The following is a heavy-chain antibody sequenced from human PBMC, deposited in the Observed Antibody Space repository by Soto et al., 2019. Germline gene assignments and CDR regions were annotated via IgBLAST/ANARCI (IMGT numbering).Heavy chain of an antibody. J-gene: IGHJ6*02. Sequence: GGSLRLSCAASGFTFSSYGMHWVRQAPGKGLEWVAVISYDGSNKYYADSVKGRFTISRDNSKNTLYLQMNSLRAEDTAAYYCAKDPITAAGTKYYYYYGMDVWGQGTTVTVSS. CDR1: GFTFSSYG. CDR2: ISYDGSNK. V-gene: IGHV3-30*18. CDR3: AKDPITAAGTKYYYYYGMDV. D-gene: IGHD6-13*01.